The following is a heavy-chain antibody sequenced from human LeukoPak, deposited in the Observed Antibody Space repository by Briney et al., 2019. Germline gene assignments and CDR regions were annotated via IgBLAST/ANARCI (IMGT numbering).Heavy chain of an antibody. CDR2: ISGSGGST. J-gene: IGHJ4*02. CDR3: AKDRSTRRYFDWLLSPGYFDY. Sequence: GGSLRLSCAASGFTFSSYAMSWVRQAPGKGLEWVSAISGSGGSTYYADSVKGRFTISRDNSKNTLYLQMNSLRAEDTAVYYCAKDRSTRRYFDWLLSPGYFDYWGQGTLVTVSS. CDR1: GFTFSSYA. V-gene: IGHV3-23*01. D-gene: IGHD3-9*01.